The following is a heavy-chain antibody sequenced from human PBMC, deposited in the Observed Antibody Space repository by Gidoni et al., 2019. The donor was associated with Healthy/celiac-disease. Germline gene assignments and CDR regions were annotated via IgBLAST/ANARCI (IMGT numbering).Heavy chain of an antibody. CDR3: AREGGCTNGVCYELAAPKGAFDI. CDR1: GGSISSSNW. D-gene: IGHD2-8*01. CDR2: IYYSGST. J-gene: IGHJ3*02. Sequence: QVQLQESGPGLVKPSGTLSLTCAVSGGSISSSNWWSGVRQPPGKGLEWIGEIYYSGSTNYNPSLKSRVTLSVDKSKNQFSLKLSSVTAADTAVYYCAREGGCTNGVCYELAAPKGAFDIWGQGTMVTVSS. V-gene: IGHV4-4*02.